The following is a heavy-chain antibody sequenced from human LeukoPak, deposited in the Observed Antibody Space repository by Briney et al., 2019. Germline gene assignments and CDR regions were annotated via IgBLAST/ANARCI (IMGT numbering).Heavy chain of an antibody. CDR2: IIPIFGTA. V-gene: IGHV1-69*01. J-gene: IGHJ3*02. CDR3: ARYSSSWYQGVYAFDI. Sequence: SVKVSCKASGGTFSSYAISWVRQAPGQGLEWMGGIIPIFGTANYAQKFQGRVTNTADESTSTAYMELSSLRSEDTAVYYCARYSSSWYQGVYAFDIWGQGTMVTVSS. CDR1: GGTFSSYA. D-gene: IGHD6-13*01.